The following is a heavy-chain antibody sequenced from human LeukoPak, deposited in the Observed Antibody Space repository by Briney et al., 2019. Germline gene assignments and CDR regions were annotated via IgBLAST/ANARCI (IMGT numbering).Heavy chain of an antibody. Sequence: SETLSLTCTVSGGSISPYYWSWLRQSPGKGLEWIGYISYSGSTKNNPSLKSRVTISVDTSKNQSSLKLTSVTAADTAVYYCAKEGAESFPDAFDIWGPGTLITVSS. J-gene: IGHJ3*02. V-gene: IGHV4-59*01. CDR3: AKEGAESFPDAFDI. CDR2: ISYSGST. D-gene: IGHD3-10*01. CDR1: GGSISPYY.